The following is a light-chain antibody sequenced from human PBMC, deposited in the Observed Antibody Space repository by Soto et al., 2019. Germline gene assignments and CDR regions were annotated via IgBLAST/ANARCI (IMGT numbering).Light chain of an antibody. J-gene: IGKJ1*01. Sequence: EIVLTQSPDTLSLSPGERATLSCRASQSVSSSYLAWYQQKPGQAPSLLIYGASSRATGIPGRFSGSGSGTDFTLTISRLEPEDFAVYYCQQYGSSRTWTFGQGTKVEIK. CDR3: QQYGSSRTWT. CDR2: GAS. CDR1: QSVSSSY. V-gene: IGKV3-20*01.